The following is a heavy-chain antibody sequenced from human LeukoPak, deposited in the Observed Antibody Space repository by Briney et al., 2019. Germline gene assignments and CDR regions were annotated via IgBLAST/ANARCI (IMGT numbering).Heavy chain of an antibody. J-gene: IGHJ3*02. CDR1: GYTFTGYY. CDR3: ARQEDYYDSSGYYVLVGAFDI. CDR2: IIPIFGTA. V-gene: IGHV1-69*06. Sequence: SVKVSCKASGYTFTGYYMHWVRQAPGQGLEWMGGIIPIFGTANYAQKFQGRVTITADKSTSTAYMELSSLRSEDTAVYYCARQEDYYDSSGYYVLVGAFDIWGQGTMVTVSS. D-gene: IGHD3-22*01.